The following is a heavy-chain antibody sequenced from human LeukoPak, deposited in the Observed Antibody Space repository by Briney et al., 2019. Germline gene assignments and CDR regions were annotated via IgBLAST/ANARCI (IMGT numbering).Heavy chain of an antibody. CDR2: INHSGST. J-gene: IGHJ4*02. D-gene: IGHD2-8*01. CDR3: SRENGASSPFGY. CDR1: GGSFSGYY. V-gene: IGHV4-34*01. Sequence: SETLSLTCAVYGGSFSGYYWSWIRQPPGKGLEWIGEINHSGSTNYNPSLKSRVTISVDTSKNQFSLKLSSVTAADTAVYYCSRENGASSPFGYWGQGTLVTVLS.